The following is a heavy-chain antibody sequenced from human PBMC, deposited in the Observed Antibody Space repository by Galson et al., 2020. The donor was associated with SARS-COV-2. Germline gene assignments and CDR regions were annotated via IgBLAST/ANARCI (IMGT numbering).Heavy chain of an antibody. J-gene: IGHJ5*02. CDR2: ISGSGGST. V-gene: IGHV3-23*01. CDR3: AKDRVPYSSSWYWWFDP. CDR1: GFTFSSYA. D-gene: IGHD6-13*01. Sequence: GGSLRLSCAASGFTFSSYAMSWVRQAPGKGLEWVSAISGSGGSTYYADSVKGRFTISRDNSKNTLYLQMNSLRAEDTAVYYCAKDRVPYSSSWYWWFDPWGQGTLVTVSS.